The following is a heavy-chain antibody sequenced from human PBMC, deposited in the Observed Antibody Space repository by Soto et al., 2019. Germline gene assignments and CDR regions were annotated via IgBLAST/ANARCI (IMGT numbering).Heavy chain of an antibody. D-gene: IGHD1-26*01. V-gene: IGHV4-59*01. CDR1: GGSISSYY. CDR2: IYYSGST. J-gene: IGHJ4*02. CDR3: ASGFYSGSYALHY. Sequence: PSETLSLTCTASGGSISSYYWRWIRQPPGKGLEWIGYIYYSGSTNYNPSLKRRVTISVDTSENQFSLKLSSVTAAGTAVYYCASGFYSGSYALHYWGQAAQVPLSS.